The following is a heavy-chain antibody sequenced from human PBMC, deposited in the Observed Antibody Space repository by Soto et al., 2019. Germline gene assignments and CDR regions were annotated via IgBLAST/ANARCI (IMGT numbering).Heavy chain of an antibody. J-gene: IGHJ4*02. D-gene: IGHD5-18*01. CDR1: GFTFSSYA. CDR3: ARDFGGYSNY. V-gene: IGHV3-30-3*01. Sequence: QVQLVESGGGVVQPGRSLRLSCAASGFTFSSYAMLWVRQAPGKGLEWVAVISYDGSNKYYADSVKGRFTISRDNSKNTLYLQMNSLRAEDTAVYYCARDFGGYSNYWGQGTLVTVSS. CDR2: ISYDGSNK.